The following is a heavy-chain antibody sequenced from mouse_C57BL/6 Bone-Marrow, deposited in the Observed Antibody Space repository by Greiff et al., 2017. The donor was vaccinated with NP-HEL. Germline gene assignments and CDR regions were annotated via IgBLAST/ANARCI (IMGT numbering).Heavy chain of an antibody. CDR3: ARLHYEYLYYAMDY. CDR2: ISSGDSYT. CDR1: GFTFSSYG. Sequence: EVQLKESGGDLVKPGGSLKLSCAASGFTFSSYGMSWVRQTPDKRLEWVATISSGDSYTYYPDSVKGRFTISRDNAKNTLYLQISSLKSEDAAMYYCARLHYEYLYYAMDYWGQGTSVTVSS. J-gene: IGHJ4*01. D-gene: IGHD2-4*01. V-gene: IGHV5-6*01.